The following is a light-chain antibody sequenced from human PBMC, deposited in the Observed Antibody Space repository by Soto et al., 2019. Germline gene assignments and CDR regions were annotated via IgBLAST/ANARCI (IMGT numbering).Light chain of an antibody. Sequence: EIVLTQSPATLSLSPGERATLSCRASQNVMTYLAWYQQKPGQAPRLLIYEATNRATGTPARFSGSGSATDFTLIISSLDPEDFAVYYCQQRRDWPITFGQGTRLEIK. J-gene: IGKJ5*01. CDR1: QNVMTY. CDR3: QQRRDWPIT. V-gene: IGKV3-11*01. CDR2: EAT.